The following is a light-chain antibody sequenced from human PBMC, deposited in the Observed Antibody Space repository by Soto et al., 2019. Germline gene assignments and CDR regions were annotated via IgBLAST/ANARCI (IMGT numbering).Light chain of an antibody. V-gene: IGKV1-39*01. CDR1: QSIAGY. CDR3: QQSYSTPWT. Sequence: DMQMTQSPSSLSASVGDRVTITGRASQSIAGYVNWYQHKPGKAPKLLIYAASSLQSGVPSRFSGSGSGTDFTLTISSLQPEDFATYYCQQSYSTPWTFGQGTKVDI. J-gene: IGKJ1*01. CDR2: AAS.